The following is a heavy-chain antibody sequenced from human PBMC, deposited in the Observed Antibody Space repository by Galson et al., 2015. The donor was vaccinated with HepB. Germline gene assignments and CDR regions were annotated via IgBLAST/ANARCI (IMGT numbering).Heavy chain of an antibody. CDR3: ATADQTFWGRHDF. CDR2: ISGSGDYT. D-gene: IGHD3-16*01. CDR1: GFTFNNYA. V-gene: IGHV3-23*01. Sequence: SLRLSCAASGFTFNNYAMNWVRQAPGKGLEWVSAISGSGDYTFYADSVKGRFTISRDNSKNTLFLQMNSLRVEDTAVYYCATADQTFWGRHDFWGQGARGTVSS. J-gene: IGHJ4*02.